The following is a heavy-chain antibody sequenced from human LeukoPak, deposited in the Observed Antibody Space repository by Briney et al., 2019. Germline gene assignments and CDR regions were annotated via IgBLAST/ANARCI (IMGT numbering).Heavy chain of an antibody. CDR1: GFIFSDYG. Sequence: GGSLRLSCAASGFIFSDYGMNWVRQAPGKGLEWVSYISSRGTTIYYADSVKGRFTISRDNAKNSLYLQMNSLRDEDTAVYYCARAMRSGYDYWGQGTLVTVSS. CDR2: ISSRGTTI. V-gene: IGHV3-48*02. J-gene: IGHJ4*02. D-gene: IGHD5-12*01. CDR3: ARAMRSGYDY.